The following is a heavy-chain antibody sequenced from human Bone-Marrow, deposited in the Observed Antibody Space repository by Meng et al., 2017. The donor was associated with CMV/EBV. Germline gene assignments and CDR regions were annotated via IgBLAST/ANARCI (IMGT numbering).Heavy chain of an antibody. D-gene: IGHD3-22*01. V-gene: IGHV1-18*01. J-gene: IGHJ4*02. CDR1: GYTFTSYG. Sequence: ASVKVSCKASGYTFTSYGISWVRQAPGQGLEWMGWISAYNGNTNYAQKLQGRVTMTTDTSTSTAYMELRSLTSDDTAVYYCARDERYYDSSGADYWGQGTLVTDSS. CDR3: ARDERYYDSSGADY. CDR2: ISAYNGNT.